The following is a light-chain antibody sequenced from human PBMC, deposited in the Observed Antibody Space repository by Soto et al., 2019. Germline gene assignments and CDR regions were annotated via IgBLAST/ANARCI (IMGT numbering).Light chain of an antibody. CDR2: GAS. J-gene: IGKJ2*01. V-gene: IGKV3-15*01. Sequence: EIVMTQSPATLSVSPGERATLSCRASQSVSSNLAWYQQKPRQAPRLLIYGASTRDNGVPARFSGSGSGTEFTLTISSLQSEDSAVYYCQQHNNWPPYTFGQGTKLEIK. CDR1: QSVSSN. CDR3: QQHNNWPPYT.